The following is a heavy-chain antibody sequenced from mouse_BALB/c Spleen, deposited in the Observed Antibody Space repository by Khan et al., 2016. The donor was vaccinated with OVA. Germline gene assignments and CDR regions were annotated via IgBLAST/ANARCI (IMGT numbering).Heavy chain of an antibody. CDR2: INPSNGGT. D-gene: IGHD3-2*02. Sequence: QVQLKQSGAELVKPGASVKLSCKASGYTFTSYYMYWVKQRPGQGLEWIGEINPSNGGTNFNEKFKTKATLTVDKSSSTTYMQLSCLTSEDSAVYYCTRSGYASFAYWGQGTLVTVSA. J-gene: IGHJ3*01. V-gene: IGHV1S81*02. CDR1: GYTFTSYY. CDR3: TRSGYASFAY.